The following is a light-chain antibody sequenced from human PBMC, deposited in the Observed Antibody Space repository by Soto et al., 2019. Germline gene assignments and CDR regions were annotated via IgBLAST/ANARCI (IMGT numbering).Light chain of an antibody. Sequence: QSVLTQPPSTSGTPGQRVTIPCSGSGSNIGRNSVTWYQRLPGTAPKLLVYRNNQRPSGGPERFSGSKSGTSASLAISDLQSEDEADYYCATWDDSLSGVEFGGGTKLTVL. CDR1: GSNIGRNS. CDR3: ATWDDSLSGVE. J-gene: IGLJ3*02. V-gene: IGLV1-44*01. CDR2: RNN.